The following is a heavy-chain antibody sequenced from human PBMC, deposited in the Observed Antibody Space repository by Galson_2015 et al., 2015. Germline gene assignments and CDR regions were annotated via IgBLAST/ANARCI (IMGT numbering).Heavy chain of an antibody. CDR2: IYPGDSDT. CDR3: ARRENPWYFDL. J-gene: IGHJ2*01. Sequence: QSGAEVKKPGESLKISCKGSGYSFSFSWIAWVRQMPGRGLEWMGIIYPGDSDTRYSPSFQGQVSISADKSINTAYLQWSSLKASDTAIYYCARRENPWYFDLWGRGTLVTVPS. V-gene: IGHV5-51*01. CDR1: GYSFSFSW.